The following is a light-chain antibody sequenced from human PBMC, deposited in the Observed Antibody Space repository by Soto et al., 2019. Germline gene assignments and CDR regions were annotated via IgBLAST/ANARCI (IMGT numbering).Light chain of an antibody. V-gene: IGKV3-15*01. CDR2: GAS. J-gene: IGKJ4*01. Sequence: EIVMTHSPATLSVSPGERATLSCRASQSVSSNLAWYQQKPGQAPRLLIYGASTRATGLPARFSGSGSGTEFTRTISSLQSEDFAVYYCQQYNNWPPLTFGGGTKVEIK. CDR1: QSVSSN. CDR3: QQYNNWPPLT.